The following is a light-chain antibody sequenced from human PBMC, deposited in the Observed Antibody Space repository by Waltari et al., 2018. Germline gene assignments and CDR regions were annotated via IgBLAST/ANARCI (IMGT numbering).Light chain of an antibody. CDR2: EVT. Sequence: QSALTQPASVSGSPGQSIPISCTGRSSDVGSYNLFSWYLQHPAKAPKPIIYEVTKRPSGVSNRFSGSKSGNTASLTISGLQAEDEADYYCYSYAGGRVFGTGTKVTVL. CDR1: SSDVGSYNL. CDR3: YSYAGGRV. V-gene: IGLV2-23*02. J-gene: IGLJ1*01.